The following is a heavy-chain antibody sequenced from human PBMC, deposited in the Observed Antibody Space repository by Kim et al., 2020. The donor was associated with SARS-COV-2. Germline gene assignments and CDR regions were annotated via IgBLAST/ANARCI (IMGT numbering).Heavy chain of an antibody. CDR1: GFTFSSYD. CDR2: IGTAGDT. J-gene: IGHJ6*02. CDR3: ARDSKLYGMDV. V-gene: IGHV3-13*01. Sequence: GGSLRLSCAASGFTFSSYDMHWVRQATGKGLEWVSAIGTAGDTYYPGSVKGRFTISRENAKNSLYLQMNSLRAGDTAVYYCARDSKLYGMDVWGQGTTVTVSS.